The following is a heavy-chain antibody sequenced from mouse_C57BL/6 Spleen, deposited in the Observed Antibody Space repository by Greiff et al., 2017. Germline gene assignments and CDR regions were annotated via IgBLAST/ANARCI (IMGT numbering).Heavy chain of an antibody. D-gene: IGHD1-1*01. Sequence: VKLQQPGAELVKPGASVKLSCKASGYTFTSYWMHWVKQRPGQGLEWIGMIHPNSGSTNYNEKFKSKATLTVDKSSSTAYMQLSSLTSEDSAVYYCARGDYYGSPYYFDYWGQGTTLTVSS. V-gene: IGHV1-64*01. CDR1: GYTFTSYW. CDR3: ARGDYYGSPYYFDY. CDR2: IHPNSGST. J-gene: IGHJ2*01.